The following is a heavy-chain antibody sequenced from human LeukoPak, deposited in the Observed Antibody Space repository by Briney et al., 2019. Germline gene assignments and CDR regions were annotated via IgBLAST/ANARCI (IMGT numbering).Heavy chain of an antibody. D-gene: IGHD4-17*01. CDR2: INADGSST. CDR3: ARGVNGDSRFDP. V-gene: IGHV3-74*01. CDR1: GFTFNTYW. Sequence: PGGSLRLSCAASGFTFNTYWMHRVRQAPGKGLVWVSRINADGSSTRYADSVKGRFTISRDNAKNTLYLQMNSLRAEDTAVYYCARGVNGDSRFDPWGQGTLVTVSS. J-gene: IGHJ5*02.